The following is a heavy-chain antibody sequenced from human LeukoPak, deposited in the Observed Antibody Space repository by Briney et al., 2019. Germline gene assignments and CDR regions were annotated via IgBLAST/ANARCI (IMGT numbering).Heavy chain of an antibody. CDR2: INSDGSST. D-gene: IGHD2-15*01. CDR1: GFTFSSNW. J-gene: IGHJ6*03. Sequence: GGSLRLSCAASGFTFSSNWMHWVRQAPGKGLVWVSRINSDGSSTSYADSVKGRFTISRDNAKNTLYLQMNSLRAEDTAVYYCARGDMYLGYYYMDVWGKGTTVTVSS. CDR3: ARGDMYLGYYYMDV. V-gene: IGHV3-74*01.